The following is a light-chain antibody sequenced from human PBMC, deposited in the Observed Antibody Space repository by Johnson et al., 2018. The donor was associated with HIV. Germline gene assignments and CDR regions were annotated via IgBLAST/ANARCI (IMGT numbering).Light chain of an antibody. V-gene: IGLV1-51*02. CDR1: SSNIGNKY. CDR2: ENT. CDR3: GTWDNSLNVYV. Sequence: QSVLTQPPSVSATPGQKVTITCSGSSSNIGNKYVSWYQQLPGTAPKLLIYENTKRPSGIPDRFSGSKSGTSATLAITGLHTGDEADYYCGTWDNSLNVYVFGTGTKVTVL. J-gene: IGLJ1*01.